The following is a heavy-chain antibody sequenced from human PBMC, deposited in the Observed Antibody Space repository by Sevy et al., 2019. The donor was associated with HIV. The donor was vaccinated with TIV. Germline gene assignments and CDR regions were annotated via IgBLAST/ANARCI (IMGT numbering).Heavy chain of an antibody. V-gene: IGHV6-1*01. J-gene: IGHJ4*02. CDR2: TYYRSKWYN. D-gene: IGHD3-3*01. Sequence: SETLSLTCAISGDSVSTNSAVWNWIRQSRSRGLEWLGRTYYRSKWYNDYSVSLKGRLTITPDTSKNQFSLHLKSVTADDTAVYFCARAGATIFGIVTMSFDVWGQRTLVTVSS. CDR1: GDSVSTNSAV. CDR3: ARAGATIFGIVTMSFDV.